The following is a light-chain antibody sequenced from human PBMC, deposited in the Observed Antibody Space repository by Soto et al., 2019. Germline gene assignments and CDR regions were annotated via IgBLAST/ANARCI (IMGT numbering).Light chain of an antibody. CDR1: QSVSSN. Sequence: EIVLTQSPATLSLSPGERATLSCRASQSVSSNLAWFQQKPGQAPRLLIYDTSTRATGVPARFSGSRSGPEFTLTISSLESEDFAMYYCQPYGSWPRTFGGGTKVDI. CDR2: DTS. CDR3: QPYGSWPRT. V-gene: IGKV3-15*01. J-gene: IGKJ4*01.